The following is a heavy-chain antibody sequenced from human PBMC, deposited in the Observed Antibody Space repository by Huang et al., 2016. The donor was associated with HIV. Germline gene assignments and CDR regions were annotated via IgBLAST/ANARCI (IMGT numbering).Heavy chain of an antibody. CDR3: ARDPKYHRIGYYRQRRGIDI. J-gene: IGHJ3*02. Sequence: QIQLMQSGPELKQPGASVKVSCKDSGYTFTSYGITWVRQAPGQGPEWMGGISASSGDTEYAQKFQGRVTLNTDTSTNIAYMELRSLRTDDTAKYYCARDPKYHRIGYYRQRRGIDIWGQGTMVIVSS. CDR2: ISASSGDT. D-gene: IGHD3-22*01. V-gene: IGHV1-18*01. CDR1: GYTFTSYG.